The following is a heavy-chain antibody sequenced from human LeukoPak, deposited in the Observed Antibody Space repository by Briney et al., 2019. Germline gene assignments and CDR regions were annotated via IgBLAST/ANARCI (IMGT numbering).Heavy chain of an antibody. V-gene: IGHV4-38-2*02. CDR1: GYSISSGYY. D-gene: IGHD5-24*01. J-gene: IGHJ4*02. Sequence: SETLSLTCTVSGYSISSGYYWGWIRQPPGKGLEWIGSIYHSGSTYYNPSLKSRVTISVDTSKKQLSLKLLSVTAADTAVYYCAASRGMATIPYYWGQGILVTVSS. CDR3: AASRGMATIPYY. CDR2: IYHSGST.